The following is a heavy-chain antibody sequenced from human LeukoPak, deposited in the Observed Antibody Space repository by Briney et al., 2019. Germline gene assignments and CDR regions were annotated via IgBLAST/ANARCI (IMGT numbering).Heavy chain of an antibody. CDR2: ISGTGGTT. CDR3: AKAGSAWHFYFDY. CDR1: GFTFSSYA. D-gene: IGHD6-19*01. V-gene: IGHV3-23*01. Sequence: GGSLRLSCAASGFTFSSYAMSWVRQAPGKGLEWVSAISGTGGTTYYADSVKGRVAISRDNSKNTMYLQMNSLSAEDTAVYYCAKAGSAWHFYFDYWGQGTLVTVSS. J-gene: IGHJ4*02.